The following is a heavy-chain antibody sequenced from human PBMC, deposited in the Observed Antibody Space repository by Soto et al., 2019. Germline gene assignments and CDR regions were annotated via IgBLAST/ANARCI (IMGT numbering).Heavy chain of an antibody. CDR3: TKRGFRDYHYFDY. Sequence: GGSLRLSCAASGFTFSSYAMNWVRQAPGKGLEWVSTSATGTYYADSVKGRFTTSRDSSKNTLYLQMNSLRAEDTAFYYCTKRGFRDYHYFDYWGQGVLVTVSS. CDR1: GFTFSSYA. D-gene: IGHD4-17*01. CDR2: SATGT. V-gene: IGHV3-23*01. J-gene: IGHJ4*02.